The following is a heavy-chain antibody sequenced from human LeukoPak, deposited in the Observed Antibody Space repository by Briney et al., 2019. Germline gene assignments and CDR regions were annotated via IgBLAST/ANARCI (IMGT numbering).Heavy chain of an antibody. J-gene: IGHJ6*04. Sequence: ASVKVSCKASGYTFTNYGITWVRQAPGQGLEWMGWISAYNANTNYAQKFQGRVTMTTDPSTSTVYVELRGLRSDDTAIYYCARTDYDILTGARMDVWGKGTTVTVSS. CDR2: ISAYNANT. D-gene: IGHD3-9*01. CDR3: ARTDYDILTGARMDV. V-gene: IGHV1-18*04. CDR1: GYTFTNYG.